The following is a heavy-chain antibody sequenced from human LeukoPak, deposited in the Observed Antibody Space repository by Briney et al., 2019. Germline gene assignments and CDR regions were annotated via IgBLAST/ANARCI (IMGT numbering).Heavy chain of an antibody. Sequence: GGSLRFSCAASGFTFSTCAMSWVRQAPGKGLEWVSTISGGGRSTDYADSVKGQFTISRDNSKNTLYLQMNSLRAEDTAVYYCARERYFDYWGQGTLVTVSS. CDR1: GFTFSTCA. CDR2: ISGGGRST. J-gene: IGHJ4*02. V-gene: IGHV3-23*01. CDR3: ARERYFDY.